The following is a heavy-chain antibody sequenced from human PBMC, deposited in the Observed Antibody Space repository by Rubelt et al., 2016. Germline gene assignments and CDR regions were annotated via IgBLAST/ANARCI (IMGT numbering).Heavy chain of an antibody. CDR1: GYTFTGYY. Sequence: QVQLVQSGAEVKKPGASVKVSCKASGYTFTGYYMHWVRQAPGQGLEWMGWINPNSGGTNYAQKFKGRVTMPREPSISTAYMELSRLRSDDTAVYYCARFAIGGHSSGYLFDYWGQGTLVTVSS. D-gene: IGHD3-22*01. V-gene: IGHV1-2*02. J-gene: IGHJ4*02. CDR2: INPNSGGT. CDR3: ARFAIGGHSSGYLFDY.